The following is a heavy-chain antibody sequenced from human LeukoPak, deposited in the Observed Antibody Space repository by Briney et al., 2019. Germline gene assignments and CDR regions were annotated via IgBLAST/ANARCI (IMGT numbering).Heavy chain of an antibody. V-gene: IGHV3-74*01. CDR2: INIDGSTT. CDR3: ASQSPDYDILTGYYLYYYYYGMDV. J-gene: IGHJ6*02. CDR1: GFTFSSYW. D-gene: IGHD3-9*01. Sequence: GGSLRLSCAASGFTFSSYWMHWVRQAPGKGQVWVSRINIDGSTTNYADSVKGRFTISRDNAKNTLYLQMNSLRAEDTAVYYCASQSPDYDILTGYYLYYYYYGMDVWGQGTTVTVSS.